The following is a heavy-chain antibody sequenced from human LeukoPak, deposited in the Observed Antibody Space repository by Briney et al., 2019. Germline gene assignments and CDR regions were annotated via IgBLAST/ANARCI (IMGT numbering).Heavy chain of an antibody. Sequence: GGSLRLSSAASGFTFSDYYMSWIRQAPGKGLEWVSYISTSGSTKYYADSVKGRFTISRDNAKNSLYLQMNSLRAEDTAVYYCARDPVAAPGTNYYHYYMDVWGKGTTVTVSS. CDR1: GFTFSDYY. CDR2: ISTSGSTK. CDR3: ARDPVAAPGTNYYHYYMDV. V-gene: IGHV3-11*04. D-gene: IGHD6-13*01. J-gene: IGHJ6*03.